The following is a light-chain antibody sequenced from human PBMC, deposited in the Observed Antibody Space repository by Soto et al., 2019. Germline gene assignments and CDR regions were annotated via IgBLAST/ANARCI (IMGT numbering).Light chain of an antibody. CDR3: SSYTSSTTVYV. CDR1: SSDVGGYNY. V-gene: IGLV2-14*03. Sequence: QSALTQPRSVSGSPGQSVTISCTGTSSDVGGYNYVSWYQQHPGEAPKLVMFDVSNRPSGISSRFSGSKSGNTASLTISGLQAEDEAVYYCSSYTSSTTVYVFGAGTKVTVL. J-gene: IGLJ1*01. CDR2: DVS.